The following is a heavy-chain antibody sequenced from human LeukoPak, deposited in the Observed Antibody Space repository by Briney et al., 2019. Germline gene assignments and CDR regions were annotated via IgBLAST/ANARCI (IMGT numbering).Heavy chain of an antibody. J-gene: IGHJ4*02. CDR1: GFTFSRYS. V-gene: IGHV3-33*08. CDR2: IWNDGSNK. CDR3: ARASGPFDY. Sequence: PGGSLRLSCAASGFTFSRYSMNWVRQAPGKGLEWVAVIWNDGSNKYYADSVKGRFTISRDNSKNTLYLQMNSLRAEDTAVYSCARASGPFDYWGQGTLVTVSS. D-gene: IGHD3-10*01.